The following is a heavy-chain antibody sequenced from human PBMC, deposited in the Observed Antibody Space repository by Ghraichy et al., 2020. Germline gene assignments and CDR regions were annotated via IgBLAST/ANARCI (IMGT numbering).Heavy chain of an antibody. J-gene: IGHJ4*02. V-gene: IGHV3-7*01. Sequence: GESLNISCVVSGFTFSSDWMSWVRQAPGKGLEWVANIKQDGSEKYYVDSVKGRFTISRDNAKNSLYLQMNSLRAEDTAVYYCARRRGSYAADYWGQGTLVTVSS. D-gene: IGHD1-26*01. CDR2: IKQDGSEK. CDR1: GFTFSSDW. CDR3: ARRRGSYAADY.